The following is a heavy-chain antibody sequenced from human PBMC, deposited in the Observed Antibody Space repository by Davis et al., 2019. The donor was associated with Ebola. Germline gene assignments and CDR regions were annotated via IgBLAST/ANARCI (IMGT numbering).Heavy chain of an antibody. CDR3: ARKRLGYCSGGSCYD. D-gene: IGHD2-15*01. J-gene: IGHJ4*02. CDR1: GGSISSGGYY. V-gene: IGHV4-31*03. Sequence: SETLSLTCTVSGGSISSGGYYWSWIRQHPGKGLEWIGYIYYSGSTYYNPSLKSRVTISVDTSKNQFSLKLSSVTAADTAVYYCARKRLGYCSGGSCYDWGQGTLVTVSS. CDR2: IYYSGST.